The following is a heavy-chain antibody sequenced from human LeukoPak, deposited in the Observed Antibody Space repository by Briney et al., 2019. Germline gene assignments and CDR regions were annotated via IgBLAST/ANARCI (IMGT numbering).Heavy chain of an antibody. J-gene: IGHJ4*02. CDR2: MNPNSDNT. CDR1: GYTFTSYD. D-gene: IGHD6-19*01. Sequence: ASVKVSCKASGYTFTSYDVNWVRQATGQGLEWMGWMNPNSDNTGYAQKFQGRVTMTRNTSISTAYMEVSSLRSEDTAVYYCARVIAVAGRGLYYWGQGTLVTVSS. V-gene: IGHV1-8*01. CDR3: ARVIAVAGRGLYY.